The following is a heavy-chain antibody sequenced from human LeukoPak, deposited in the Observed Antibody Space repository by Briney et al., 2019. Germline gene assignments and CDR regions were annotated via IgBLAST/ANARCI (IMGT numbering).Heavy chain of an antibody. CDR2: INPNSGGT. CDR1: GYTFTGYY. Sequence: GASVKVSCTASGYTFTGYYMHWVRQAPGQGLEWMGWINPNSGGTNYAQKFQGRVTMTRDTSISTAYMELSRLRSDDTAVYYCARGPYDYYDSSGYYSVGYFDLWGQGTLVTVSS. J-gene: IGHJ4*02. V-gene: IGHV1-2*02. CDR3: ARGPYDYYDSSGYYSVGYFDL. D-gene: IGHD3-22*01.